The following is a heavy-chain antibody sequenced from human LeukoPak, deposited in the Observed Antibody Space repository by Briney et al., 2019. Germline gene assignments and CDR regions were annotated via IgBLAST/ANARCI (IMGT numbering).Heavy chain of an antibody. Sequence: PGGSLRLSFEASGFTFSNYGMHWVRQAPGKGPEGAAVIRHYGSKIYYADFVKGRFTISRASSESTLYLQTNSLRPVNTAVYYCAKSVIPTADQGTYYMDVWGKLITVIVSS. V-gene: IGHV3-30*02. CDR3: AKSVIPTADQGTYYMDV. J-gene: IGHJ6*03. D-gene: IGHD2-2*01. CDR1: GFTFSNYG. CDR2: IRHYGSKI.